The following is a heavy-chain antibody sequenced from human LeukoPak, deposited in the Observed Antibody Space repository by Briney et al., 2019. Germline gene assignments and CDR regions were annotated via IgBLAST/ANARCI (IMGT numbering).Heavy chain of an antibody. CDR2: IYHSGST. D-gene: IGHD6-6*01. Sequence: SETLSLTCTVSGYSISSGYYWGWIRQPPGKGLEWIGSIYHSGSTYYNPSLKSRGTISVDTSKNQFSLKLSSVTAADTAVYYCASSPPYSSSSLFDYWGQGTLVTVSS. CDR3: ASSPPYSSSSLFDY. V-gene: IGHV4-38-2*02. J-gene: IGHJ4*02. CDR1: GYSISSGYY.